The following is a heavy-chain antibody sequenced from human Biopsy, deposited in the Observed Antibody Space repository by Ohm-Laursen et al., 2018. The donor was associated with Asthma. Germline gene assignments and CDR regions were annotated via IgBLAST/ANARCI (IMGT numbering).Heavy chain of an antibody. D-gene: IGHD1-26*01. CDR3: AKEVFPGWELRRGPDS. J-gene: IGHJ4*02. V-gene: IGHV3-30*18. CDR1: GFTFSNYG. CDR2: ISFDGTNR. Sequence: FLRLSCSASGFTFSNYGMHWVRQAPGKGLDWVAVISFDGTNRNYTDSVKGRFTISRDNSRNTLHLEMNSLRAEDTAVYFCAKEVFPGWELRRGPDSWGQGTLVTVSS.